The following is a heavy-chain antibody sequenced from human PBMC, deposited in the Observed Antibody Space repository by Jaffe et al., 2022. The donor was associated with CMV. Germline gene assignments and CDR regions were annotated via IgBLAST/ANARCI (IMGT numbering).Heavy chain of an antibody. J-gene: IGHJ4*02. CDR1: GFTFSDNT. Sequence: EVQLLESGGGLVRPGGSLRLSCAGSGFTFSDNTMNWVRQAPGKGLEWVSSISPTSAYIYYADSVKGRFTISRDNAKNSLYLQMSNLRAEDTAVYYCARGSYGDYEYWGQGILVTVSS. CDR3: ARGSYGDYEY. V-gene: IGHV3-21*01. D-gene: IGHD4-17*01. CDR2: ISPTSAYI.